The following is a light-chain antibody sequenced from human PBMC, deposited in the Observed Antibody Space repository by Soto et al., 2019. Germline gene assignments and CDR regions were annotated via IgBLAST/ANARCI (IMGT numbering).Light chain of an antibody. V-gene: IGKV2-28*01. CDR1: QSLLHTDVYNY. J-gene: IGKJ1*01. Sequence: DIVMTQSPLSLPVTPGEPASISCRSSQSLLHTDVYNYLDWFLQKPGQSPQLLIYVASNRASGVPDRFSGSGSGTDFTLKISRVEAEDVGVYYCMQSLQTPRTFGQGTKVEI. CDR2: VAS. CDR3: MQSLQTPRT.